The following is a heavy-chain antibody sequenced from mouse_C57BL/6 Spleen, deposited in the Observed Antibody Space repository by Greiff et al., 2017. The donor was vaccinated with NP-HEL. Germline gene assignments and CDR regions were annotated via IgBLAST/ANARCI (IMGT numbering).Heavy chain of an antibody. CDR3: ARDRYDYDGAGYFDY. D-gene: IGHD2-4*01. CDR2: ISDGGSYT. Sequence: EVQLVESGGGLVKPGGSLKLSCAASGFTFSSYAMSWVRQTPEKRLEWVATISDGGSYTYYPDNVKGRFTISRDNAKNNLYLQMSHLKSEDTAMYYCARDRYDYDGAGYFDYWGQGTTLTVSS. CDR1: GFTFSSYA. J-gene: IGHJ2*01. V-gene: IGHV5-4*01.